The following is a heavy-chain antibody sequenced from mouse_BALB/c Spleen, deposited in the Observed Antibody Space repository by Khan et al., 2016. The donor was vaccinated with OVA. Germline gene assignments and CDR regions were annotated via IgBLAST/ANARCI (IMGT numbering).Heavy chain of an antibody. D-gene: IGHD2-3*01. CDR3: ARGDGYYEDAMDY. CDR2: IWAGGST. Sequence: QVQLQQSGPGLVAPSQSLSITCTVSGFSLTSYGVHWVRQPPGKGLEWLGVIWAGGSTNYNSALMSRLSISRDKSKSQVVLKMNSLQTGDTATYYCARGDGYYEDAMDYWGQGTSVTVSS. CDR1: GFSLTSYG. V-gene: IGHV2-9*02. J-gene: IGHJ4*01.